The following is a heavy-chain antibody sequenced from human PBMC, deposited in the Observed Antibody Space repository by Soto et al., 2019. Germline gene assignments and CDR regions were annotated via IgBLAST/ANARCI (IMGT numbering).Heavy chain of an antibody. V-gene: IGHV3-33*08. J-gene: IGHJ4*02. CDR1: GFTFSNYG. CDR2: VVYDGSKK. D-gene: IGHD3-22*01. Sequence: PGGSLRLSCAASGFTFSNYGMDWVRQAPGKGLEWVAAVVYDGSKKYYADSVKGRFTVSRDNYKNTLFLEMNALRAEDTALYYCARDRGYRRYFHSSRFWADSWAEGTLVTFSS. CDR3: ARDRGYRRYFHSSRFWADS.